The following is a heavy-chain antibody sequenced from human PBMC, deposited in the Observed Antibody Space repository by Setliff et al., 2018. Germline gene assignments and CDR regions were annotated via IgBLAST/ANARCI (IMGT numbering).Heavy chain of an antibody. J-gene: IGHJ6*03. CDR2: ISGSASST. V-gene: IGHV3-23*01. D-gene: IGHD6-13*01. CDR1: GFTFSNYA. CDR3: AKDNAYSSSWYYYYYYMDV. Sequence: GSLRLSCAASGFTFSNYAMGWVRQAPGEGLEWVSSISGSASSTYYADSVKGRFTISRDNSKNTLYLQMNSLRAEDTAVYYCAKDNAYSSSWYYYYYYMDVWGKGTTVTVSS.